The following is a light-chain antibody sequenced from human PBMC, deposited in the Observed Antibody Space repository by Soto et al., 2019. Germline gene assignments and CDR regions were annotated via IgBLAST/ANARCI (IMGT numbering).Light chain of an antibody. CDR2: KND. J-gene: IGLJ2*01. CDR1: SGSIASNH. V-gene: IGLV6-57*04. Sequence: NFMLTQPHSVSESPGKTVTISCTSSSGSIASNHVQWYQQRPGSAPTTVIYKNDQRPSGVPDRFSGSIDSSSNSASLTISGLKTEDEADFYCQSYDDNSVVFGGGTKLTVL. CDR3: QSYDDNSVV.